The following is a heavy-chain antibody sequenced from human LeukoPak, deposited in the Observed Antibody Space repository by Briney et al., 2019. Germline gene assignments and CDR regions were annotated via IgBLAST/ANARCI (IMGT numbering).Heavy chain of an antibody. J-gene: IGHJ4*02. CDR3: AKSISGSYLGYFDY. CDR2: ISWNSGSI. Sequence: GGSLRLSCAASGFTFDDYAMHWVRQAPGKGPEWVSGISWNSGSIGYADSVKGRFTISRDNAKNSLYLQMNSLRAEDTALYYCAKSISGSYLGYFDYWGQGTLVTVSS. V-gene: IGHV3-9*01. D-gene: IGHD1-26*01. CDR1: GFTFDDYA.